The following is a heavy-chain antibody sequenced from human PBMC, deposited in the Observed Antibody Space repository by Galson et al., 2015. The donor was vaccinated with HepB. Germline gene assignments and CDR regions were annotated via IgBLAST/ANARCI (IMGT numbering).Heavy chain of an antibody. CDR1: GFTFSNYG. CDR2: IRYDGTNE. Sequence: SLRLSCAASGFTFSNYGLHWVRQAPGKGLEWVSFIRYDGTNEYYADSVKGRFTISRDNAKNTLYLQMNSLRAEDTAVYYCARDSSSWYYYYGMDVWGQGTTVTVSS. CDR3: ARDSSSWYYYYGMDV. V-gene: IGHV3-30*02. J-gene: IGHJ6*02. D-gene: IGHD6-13*01.